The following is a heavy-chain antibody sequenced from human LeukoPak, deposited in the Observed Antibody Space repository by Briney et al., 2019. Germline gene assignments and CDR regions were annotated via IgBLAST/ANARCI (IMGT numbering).Heavy chain of an antibody. CDR2: ISASGDNT. D-gene: IGHD1-26*01. V-gene: IGHV3-23*01. CDR3: ARELVGATAYFDH. J-gene: IGHJ4*02. CDR1: GFIFSQYA. Sequence: GGSLRLSCAASGFIFSQYAMSWVRQAPGKGLKWVSDISASGDNTYYADSVKGRFTISRDNSKNTVYLQMNSQRAEDTAVYYCARELVGATAYFDHWGQGTLVTVSS.